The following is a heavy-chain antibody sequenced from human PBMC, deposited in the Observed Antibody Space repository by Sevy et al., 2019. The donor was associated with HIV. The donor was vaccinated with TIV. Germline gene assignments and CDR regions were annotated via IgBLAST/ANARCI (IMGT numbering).Heavy chain of an antibody. CDR2: IYWDDDK. J-gene: IGHJ4*02. Sequence: SGPTLVNPTQTLTLTCTFSGISLSTSGMGVRWIRQPPGKALEWLALIYWDDDKRYSPSLKSRLTITKDTSKNQVVLTMTNMDPVDTATYYCAHWLYGDYVTNFDYWGQGTLVTVSS. CDR1: GISLSTSGMG. D-gene: IGHD4-17*01. V-gene: IGHV2-5*02. CDR3: AHWLYGDYVTNFDY.